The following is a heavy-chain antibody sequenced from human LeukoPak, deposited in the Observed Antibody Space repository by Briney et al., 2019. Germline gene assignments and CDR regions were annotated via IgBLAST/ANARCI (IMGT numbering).Heavy chain of an antibody. D-gene: IGHD6-13*01. CDR3: ARRMGQQLGVDAFDV. Sequence: SETLSLTCTVSGGSISSYYWNWIRQPPGKGLEWIGYIYYSGRTNYNPSLKSRVTISVDTSKNQFSLKLSSVTAADTAVYFCARRMGQQLGVDAFDVWGQGTMVTVSS. V-gene: IGHV4-59*01. CDR1: GGSISSYY. CDR2: IYYSGRT. J-gene: IGHJ3*01.